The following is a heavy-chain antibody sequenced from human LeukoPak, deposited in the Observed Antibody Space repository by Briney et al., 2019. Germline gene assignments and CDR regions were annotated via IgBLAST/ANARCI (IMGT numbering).Heavy chain of an antibody. CDR2: IILIFGTP. CDR3: ARGEVPPHYFDY. Sequence: SVKVSCKASGGTFSNYAISWVRQAPGQGLEWMGGIILIFGTPNYAQKFQGRVAITADESTSTAYMELSSLRSEDTAVYYCARGEVPPHYFDYWGQGTLVTVSS. J-gene: IGHJ4*02. V-gene: IGHV1-69*13. CDR1: GGTFSNYA.